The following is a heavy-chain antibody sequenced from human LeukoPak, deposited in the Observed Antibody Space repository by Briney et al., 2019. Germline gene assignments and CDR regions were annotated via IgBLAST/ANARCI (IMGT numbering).Heavy chain of an antibody. D-gene: IGHD3-22*01. V-gene: IGHV4-4*07. CDR3: AGDHTSGYYSWFDP. J-gene: IGHJ5*02. CDR1: GGSISSYY. Sequence: SETLSLTCTVSGGSISSYYWSWIRQPAGKGLEWIGRIYTSGSTNYNPSLKSRVTMSVDTSKNQFSLKLSSVTAADTAVYYCAGDHTSGYYSWFDPWGQGTLVTVSS. CDR2: IYTSGST.